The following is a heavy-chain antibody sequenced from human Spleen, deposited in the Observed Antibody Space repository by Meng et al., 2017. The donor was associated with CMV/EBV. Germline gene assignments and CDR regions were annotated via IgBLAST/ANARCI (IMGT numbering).Heavy chain of an antibody. V-gene: IGHV3-48*03. D-gene: IGHD1-7*01. CDR2: ITSSGYTI. CDR3: ATTETGTEFDYYYDMEV. J-gene: IGHJ6*02. Sequence: GGSLRLSCKASGYTFSSYWVGWVRQAPGKGLEWVSHITSSGYTIHYADSVRGRFTISRDNAKNSLYLQMNSLRAEDTAVYYCATTETGTEFDYYYDMEVWGQGTTVTVSS. CDR1: GYTFSSYW.